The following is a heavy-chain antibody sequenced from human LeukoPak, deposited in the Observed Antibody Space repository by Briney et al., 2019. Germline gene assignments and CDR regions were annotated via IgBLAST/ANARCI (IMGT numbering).Heavy chain of an antibody. CDR3: ARDVSYGFPPGYYYYYMDV. V-gene: IGHV1-69*13. J-gene: IGHJ6*03. CDR2: LIPMFGTA. CDR1: GGTFSRYA. D-gene: IGHD5-18*01. Sequence: ASVKVSCKASGGTFSRYAISWVRQAPGQGLEWMGGLIPMFGTANYAQKFQGRVTITADESTGTAYMELSSLRSEDTAVYYCARDVSYGFPPGYYYYYMDVWGKGTTVTVSS.